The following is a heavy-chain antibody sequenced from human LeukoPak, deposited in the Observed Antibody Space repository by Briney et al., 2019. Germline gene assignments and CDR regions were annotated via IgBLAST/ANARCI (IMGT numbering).Heavy chain of an antibody. V-gene: IGHV4-38-2*02. CDR2: IYHSGST. CDR3: AGRDCSSTSCYQRYYYYMDV. D-gene: IGHD2-2*01. Sequence: SETLSLTCTVSGYSINSGYYWGWIRQPPGKGLEWIGSIYHSGSTYYNTSLKSRVTISVDTSKDQFSLKLSSVTAADTAVYYCAGRDCSSTSCYQRYYYYMDVWGRGTTVTVSS. J-gene: IGHJ6*03. CDR1: GYSINSGYY.